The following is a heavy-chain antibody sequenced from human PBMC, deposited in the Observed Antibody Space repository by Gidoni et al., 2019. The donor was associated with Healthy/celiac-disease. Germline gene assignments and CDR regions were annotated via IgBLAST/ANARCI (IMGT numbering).Heavy chain of an antibody. V-gene: IGHV1-3*01. CDR1: GYTFTSYA. J-gene: IGHJ4*02. D-gene: IGHD3-10*01. CDR2: INAGNGNT. CDR3: ARDTLGGPRGY. Sequence: QVQLVQSGAEVKKPGASVKVSCKASGYTFTSYAMHWVRQAPGQRLEWMGWINAGNGNTKYSQKFQGRVTITRDTSASTAYMELSSLRSEDTAVYYCARDTLGGPRGYWGQGTLVTVSS.